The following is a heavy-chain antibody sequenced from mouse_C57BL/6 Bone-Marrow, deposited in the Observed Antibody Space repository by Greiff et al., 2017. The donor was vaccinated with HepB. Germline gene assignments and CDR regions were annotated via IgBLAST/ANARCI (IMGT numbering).Heavy chain of an antibody. CDR1: GYTFTSYW. CDR2: IHPNSGST. V-gene: IGHV1-64*01. J-gene: IGHJ3*01. Sequence: QVQLQQPGAELVKPGASVKLSCKASGYTFTSYWMHWVKQRPGQGLEWIGMIHPNSGSTNYNEKFKSKATLTVDKSSSTAYMQLSSLTSEDSAVYYGARWDYDMAWFAYWGPGTLVTVSA. D-gene: IGHD2-4*01. CDR3: ARWDYDMAWFAY.